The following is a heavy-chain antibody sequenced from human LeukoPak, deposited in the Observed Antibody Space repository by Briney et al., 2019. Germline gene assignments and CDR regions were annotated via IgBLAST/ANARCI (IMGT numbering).Heavy chain of an antibody. CDR2: ISYDGSNK. V-gene: IGHV3-30*04. J-gene: IGHJ4*02. CDR1: GFTFSSYA. D-gene: IGHD1-26*01. CDR3: ARDPEWELRGTFDY. Sequence: PGGSLRLSCAASGFTFSSYAMHWVRQAPGKGLEWVAVISYDGSNKYYADSVKGRFTISRDNSKNTLYLQMNSLRAEDTAVYYCARDPEWELRGTFDYWGQGTLVTVSS.